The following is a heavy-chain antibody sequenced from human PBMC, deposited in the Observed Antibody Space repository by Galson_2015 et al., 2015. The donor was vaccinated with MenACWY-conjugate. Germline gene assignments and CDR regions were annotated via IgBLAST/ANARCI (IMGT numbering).Heavy chain of an antibody. Sequence: PALVKPTQTLTLTCTFSGFSLSASGMSVGWIRQPPGKALEWLERIEWGDDEYYTPSLRTRLTISKDTSKNQVDLKKTNMDPVDTATYYCARATPADYGDYGFDYWGQGTLVTVSS. CDR1: GFSLSASGMS. CDR3: ARATPADYGDYGFDY. J-gene: IGHJ4*02. V-gene: IGHV2-70*11. CDR2: IEWGDDE. D-gene: IGHD4-17*01.